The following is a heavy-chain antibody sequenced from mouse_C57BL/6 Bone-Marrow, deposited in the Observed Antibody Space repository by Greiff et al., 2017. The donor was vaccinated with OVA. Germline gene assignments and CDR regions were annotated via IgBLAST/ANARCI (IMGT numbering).Heavy chain of an antibody. Sequence: EVQVVESGAELVRPGASVKLSCTASGFNIKDDYMHWVKQRPEQGLEWIGCIDPENGDTEYASKFQGKATITADTSSTTAYMQLSSLTSEDTAVYYCTTFFTRVYWGQGTTLTVSS. D-gene: IGHD1-1*01. CDR3: TTFFTRVY. J-gene: IGHJ2*01. CDR2: IDPENGDT. V-gene: IGHV14-4*01. CDR1: GFNIKDDY.